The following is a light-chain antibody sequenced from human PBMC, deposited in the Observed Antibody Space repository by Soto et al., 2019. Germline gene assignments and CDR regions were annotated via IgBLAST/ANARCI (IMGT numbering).Light chain of an antibody. J-gene: IGKJ5*01. Sequence: ETVLTQSPGTLSLSPGERATLSCRASQSVDGSYLAWYQQKPGQAPRLLIYGASSRATGIPDRFSGSGSGTDFTLVISRLEPEDFAVYHCQLYGRFGQGTRLDIK. CDR2: GAS. CDR3: QLYGR. V-gene: IGKV3-20*01. CDR1: QSVDGSY.